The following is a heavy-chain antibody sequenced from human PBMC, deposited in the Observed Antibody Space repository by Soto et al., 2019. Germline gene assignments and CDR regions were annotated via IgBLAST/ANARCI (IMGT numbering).Heavy chain of an antibody. J-gene: IGHJ5*02. CDR3: ARHPSDFWFDP. V-gene: IGHV4-39*01. D-gene: IGHD2-21*02. CDR2: IYYSGST. CDR1: GGSISSSIYF. Sequence: SETLSLTCSVSGGSISSSIYFWGWIRQPPGKGLEWIGSIYYSGSTYYTPSLKSRVTVSVDTSKNQFSLKLSSVTAADTAVYYCARHPSDFWFDPWGQGTLVTVSS.